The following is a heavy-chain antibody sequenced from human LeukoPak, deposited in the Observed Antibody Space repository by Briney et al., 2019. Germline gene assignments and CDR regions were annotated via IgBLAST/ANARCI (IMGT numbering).Heavy chain of an antibody. CDR3: ARTLGYGSGIYYYGMDV. CDR1: GGSISSYY. CDR2: IYYSGST. V-gene: IGHV4-59*08. Sequence: SETLSLTCTVSGGSISSYYWSWIRQPPGKGLEWIGYIYYSGSTNYNPSLKSRVTISVDTSKNQFSLKLSSVTAADTAVYYCARTLGYGSGIYYYGMDVWGQGTTVTVSS. J-gene: IGHJ6*02. D-gene: IGHD3-10*01.